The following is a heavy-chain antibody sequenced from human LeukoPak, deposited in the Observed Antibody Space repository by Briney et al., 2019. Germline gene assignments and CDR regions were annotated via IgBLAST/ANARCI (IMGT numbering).Heavy chain of an antibody. D-gene: IGHD2-15*01. CDR2: ISGSGGST. V-gene: IGHV3-23*01. J-gene: IGHJ4*02. CDR1: GFTFSSYG. CDR3: GRQAAPDY. Sequence: GGSLRPSCAASGFTFSSYGMSWVRQAPGKGLEWVSAISGSGGSTYYADSVKGRFTISRDNAKNSLYLQMHSLRAEDTAVYYCGRQAAPDYWGQGTLVTVSS.